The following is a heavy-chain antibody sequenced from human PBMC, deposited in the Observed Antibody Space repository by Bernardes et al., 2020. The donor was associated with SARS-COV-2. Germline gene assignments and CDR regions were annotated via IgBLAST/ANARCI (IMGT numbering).Heavy chain of an antibody. V-gene: IGHV3-23*01. Sequence: SLRLSCAASGFTFTKYDMSWVRQAPGKGLEWVSGISGSGNTTYYADSVKGRFTISRDNSKNTLFLQMDSLRAEDTAVYYCAKDDDRPLFGAPGFDSWGQGTLGTVSS. CDR3: AKDDDRPLFGAPGFDS. D-gene: IGHD3-3*01. J-gene: IGHJ4*02. CDR2: ISGSGNTT. CDR1: GFTFTKYD.